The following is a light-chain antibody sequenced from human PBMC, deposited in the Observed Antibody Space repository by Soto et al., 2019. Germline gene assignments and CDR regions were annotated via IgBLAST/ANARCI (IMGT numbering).Light chain of an antibody. V-gene: IGKV1-39*01. CDR1: QSISSY. CDR2: AAS. Sequence: DIKMTQSLATLSGSVGDKVTITCRASQSISSYLGWYRQKPGKAPKLLIYAASTLQSGVPSRFSGSGSGTDFTLTISCLQSEDFATYYCQQYYSYPLTFGGGTKVDIK. CDR3: QQYYSYPLT. J-gene: IGKJ4*01.